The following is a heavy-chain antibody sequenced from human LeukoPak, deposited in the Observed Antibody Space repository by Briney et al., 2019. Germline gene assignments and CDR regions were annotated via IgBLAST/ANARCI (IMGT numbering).Heavy chain of an antibody. CDR2: TYYRSKWSS. CDR3: ARSQTAGTFDY. J-gene: IGHJ4*02. CDR1: GDIVSSKGAA. Sequence: SRTLSLTWAISGDIVSSKGAAWNWFRQSPSRGLEWLGRTYYRSKWSSGYAESVKSRLTVSPDTSKNQFSLQLRSVTPEDTAVYYCARSQTAGTFDYWGQGALVTVSS. V-gene: IGHV6-1*01.